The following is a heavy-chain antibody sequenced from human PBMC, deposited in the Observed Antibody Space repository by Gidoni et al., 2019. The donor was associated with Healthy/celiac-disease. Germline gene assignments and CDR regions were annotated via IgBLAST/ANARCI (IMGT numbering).Heavy chain of an antibody. CDR1: GGSISSYY. D-gene: IGHD6-19*01. CDR3: ARVDIAVAGSVTYYFDY. CDR2: VYSSGTT. Sequence: QVQLQESGPGLVKPSETLSLTCTVSGGSISSYYWSWIRQPPGKGLAWIGYVYSSGTTNYNPSLKSRVTISVDTSNNQFSLKLSSVTAADTAVYYCARVDIAVAGSVTYYFDYWGQGTLVTVSS. J-gene: IGHJ4*02. V-gene: IGHV4-59*08.